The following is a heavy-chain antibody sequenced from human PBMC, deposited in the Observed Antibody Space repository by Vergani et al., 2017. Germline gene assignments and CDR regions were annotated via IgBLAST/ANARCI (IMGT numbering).Heavy chain of an antibody. CDR3: TRSECSGTTCYGHYFDL. CDR1: GFRVTTYY. D-gene: IGHD2-15*01. CDR2: IKSDGRT. Sequence: VKLLESGGGLAQPGGSLRVSCSASGFRVTTYYMSWVRQAPGKGLEWVSVIKSDGRTSYAESVRGRFTISRDTSRNAVYLQMNILRVEDTGVYYCTRSECSGTTCYGHYFDLWGHGILVTVSS. V-gene: IGHV3-66*02. J-gene: IGHJ4*01.